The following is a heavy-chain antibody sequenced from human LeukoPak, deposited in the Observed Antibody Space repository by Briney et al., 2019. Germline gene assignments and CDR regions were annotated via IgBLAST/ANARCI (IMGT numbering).Heavy chain of an antibody. CDR1: GGSFSGYY. J-gene: IGHJ4*02. Sequence: SETLSLTCAVYGGSFSGYYWSWIRQPPGKGLEWIGEINHSGSTNYNPSLKSRVTISVDTSKNQFSLKLSSVTAADTAVYYCARGQRYIAAAGMSYRYWGQGTLVTVSS. V-gene: IGHV4-34*01. CDR2: INHSGST. CDR3: ARGQRYIAAAGMSYRY. D-gene: IGHD6-13*01.